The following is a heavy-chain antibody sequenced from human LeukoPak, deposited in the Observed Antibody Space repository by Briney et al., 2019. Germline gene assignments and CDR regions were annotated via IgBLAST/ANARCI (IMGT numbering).Heavy chain of an antibody. V-gene: IGHV4-30-4*01. J-gene: IGHJ6*02. CDR3: ARDRSGYGALSYYGMDV. D-gene: IGHD5-12*01. CDR1: GGSISRGDYY. CDR2: IYYSGST. Sequence: PSQTLSLTCTVSGGSISRGDYYWSWIRQPPGKGLEWIGYIYYSGSTYYNPSLKSRVTISVDTSNNQFSLKLSSVTTADTAVYYCARDRSGYGALSYYGMDVWGQGTTVTVSS.